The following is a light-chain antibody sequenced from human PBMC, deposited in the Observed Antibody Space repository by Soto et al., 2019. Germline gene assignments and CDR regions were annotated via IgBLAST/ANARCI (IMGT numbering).Light chain of an antibody. J-gene: IGKJ2*01. V-gene: IGKV1-39*01. CDR2: AAS. CDR3: QQSTGIPYT. CDR1: QTIDTY. Sequence: DIQMTQSPSSLSASVGDRVTITCRASQTIDTYLNWYQQNPGKAPTLLIYAASTLQNWVPSRFSGSGSGTDFTLTISSLQPEDFATYYCQQSTGIPYTFGQGTKLEIK.